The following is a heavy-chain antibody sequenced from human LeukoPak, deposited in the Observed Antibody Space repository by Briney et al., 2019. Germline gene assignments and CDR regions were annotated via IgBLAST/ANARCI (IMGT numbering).Heavy chain of an antibody. J-gene: IGHJ4*02. Sequence: GGSLRLSCVASGFTFSGHWMHWVRQVPGKGLMAVSRITPDGNAAAYADSVKGRFTISRDNAKNTLYLEMNSLTAEDTALYHCTRSGYSNGYHYWGQGTLVTVSS. CDR1: GFTFSGHW. CDR2: ITPDGNAA. CDR3: TRSGYSNGYHY. V-gene: IGHV3-74*03. D-gene: IGHD2-15*01.